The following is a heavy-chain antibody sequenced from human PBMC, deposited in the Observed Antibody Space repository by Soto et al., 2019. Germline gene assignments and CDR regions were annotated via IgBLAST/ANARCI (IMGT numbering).Heavy chain of an antibody. J-gene: IGHJ5*02. CDR1: GGSISRYY. D-gene: IGHD2-15*01. Sequence: SETLSLTCTVSGGSISRYYWSWIRQPPGKGLEWIGYIYYSGSTNYNPSLKSRVTISVDTSKNQFSLKLSSVTAADTAVYYCARGDMFDPWGQGTLVTVSS. V-gene: IGHV4-59*01. CDR3: ARGDMFDP. CDR2: IYYSGST.